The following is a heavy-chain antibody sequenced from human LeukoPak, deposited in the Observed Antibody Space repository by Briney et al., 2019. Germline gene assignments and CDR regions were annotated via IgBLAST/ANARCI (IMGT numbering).Heavy chain of an antibody. Sequence: ASVKVSCKASGYTFTGYYMHWVRQAPGQGLEWMGRINPNSGGTNYAQKLQGRVTMTTDTSTSTAYMELRSLRSDDTAVYYCARPGIWTLSSGWSYALDYWGQGTLVTVSS. D-gene: IGHD6-19*01. CDR1: GYTFTGYY. J-gene: IGHJ4*02. CDR3: ARPGIWTLSSGWSYALDY. CDR2: INPNSGGT. V-gene: IGHV1-2*06.